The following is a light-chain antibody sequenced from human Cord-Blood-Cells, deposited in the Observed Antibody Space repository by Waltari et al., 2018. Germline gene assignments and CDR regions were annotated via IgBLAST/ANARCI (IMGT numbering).Light chain of an antibody. V-gene: IGLV3-27*01. CDR1: VLATKS. J-gene: IGLJ3*02. Sequence: SYELTQPSSVSVSPGQTARITCPGDVLATKSARWFQQKPGQAPVLVIYKDSERPSGIPERFSGSSSGTTVTLTISGAQVEDEADYYCYSAADNNLRVFGGGTKLTVL. CDR3: YSAADNNLRV. CDR2: KDS.